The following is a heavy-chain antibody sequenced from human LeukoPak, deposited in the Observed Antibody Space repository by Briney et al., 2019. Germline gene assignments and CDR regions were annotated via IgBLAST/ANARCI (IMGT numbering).Heavy chain of an antibody. J-gene: IGHJ4*02. CDR2: ISAYNGNT. Sequence: ASVKVSCKASGYTFTNYGISWVRQAPGQGLEWMGWISAYNGNTNYAQNFQGRVTFISNTSATTAFMELSSLRSEDAAVYYCARDSGSGNNDYWGRGTLVTVSS. V-gene: IGHV1-18*01. D-gene: IGHD1-26*01. CDR3: ARDSGSGNNDY. CDR1: GYTFTNYG.